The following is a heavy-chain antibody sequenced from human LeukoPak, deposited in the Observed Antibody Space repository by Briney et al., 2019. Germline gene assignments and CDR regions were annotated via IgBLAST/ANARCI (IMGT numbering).Heavy chain of an antibody. D-gene: IGHD2-21*02. Sequence: ASVKVSCKASGYTFTSYDINWVRQATGQGLEWMGWMNPNSGNTGYAQKLQGRVTMTTDTSTSTAYMELRSLRSDDTAVYYCARGLYCGGDCYPPGFDYWGQGTLVTVSS. V-gene: IGHV1-8*01. CDR2: MNPNSGNT. J-gene: IGHJ4*02. CDR1: GYTFTSYD. CDR3: ARGLYCGGDCYPPGFDY.